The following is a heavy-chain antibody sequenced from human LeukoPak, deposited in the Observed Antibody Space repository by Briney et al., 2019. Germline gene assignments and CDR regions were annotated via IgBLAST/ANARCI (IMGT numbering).Heavy chain of an antibody. CDR1: GFTFSSYW. V-gene: IGHV3-7*01. J-gene: IGHJ5*02. D-gene: IGHD3-22*01. CDR2: IKEDGSEK. Sequence: GGSLRLSCAVSGFTFSSYWMSWVRQAPGKGLEWVANIKEDGSEKYYVVSVKGRFTISRDNAKKSLYLQMNSLRAEDTAVYYCARQVGVTAWGQGTLVTVSS. CDR3: ARQVGVTA.